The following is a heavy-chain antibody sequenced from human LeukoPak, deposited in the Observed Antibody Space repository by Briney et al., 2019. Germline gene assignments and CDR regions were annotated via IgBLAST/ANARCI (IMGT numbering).Heavy chain of an antibody. J-gene: IGHJ4*02. D-gene: IGHD4-17*01. V-gene: IGHV4-39*01. CDR1: GGSISSSSYF. Sequence: SETLSLTCTVSGGSISSSSYFWGWIRQPPGKGLEWIGSIFYSGSTYYNPSLNSRVTISIDTSKNQFSLRLSSVTAADTAVYYCARQVNTVMADYWGQGTLVTVSS. CDR3: ARQVNTVMADY. CDR2: IFYSGST.